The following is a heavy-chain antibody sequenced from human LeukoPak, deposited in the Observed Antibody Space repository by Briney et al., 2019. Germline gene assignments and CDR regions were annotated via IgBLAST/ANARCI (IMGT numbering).Heavy chain of an antibody. CDR2: IYHSGST. CDR3: ARGPPYEWELRSYYMDV. Sequence: SETLSLTCTVSGYSISSGYYWGWIRQPAGKGLEWIGSIYHSGSTYYNPSLKSRVTISVDRSKNQFSLKLSSVTAADTAVYYCARGPPYEWELRSYYMDVWGKGTTVTVSS. D-gene: IGHD1-26*01. V-gene: IGHV4-38-2*02. J-gene: IGHJ6*03. CDR1: GYSISSGYY.